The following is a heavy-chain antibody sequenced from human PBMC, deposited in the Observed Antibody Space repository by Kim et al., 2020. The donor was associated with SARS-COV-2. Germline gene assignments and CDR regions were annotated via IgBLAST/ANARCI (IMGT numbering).Heavy chain of an antibody. CDR3: TSPVVTNPDLGDY. CDR1: GFTFSNAW. Sequence: GGSLRLSCAASGFTFSNAWMSWVRQAPGKGLEWVGRIKSKTDGGTTDYAAPVKGRFTISRDDSKNTLYLQMNSLKTEDTAVYYCTSPVVTNPDLGDYWGQGTLVAVSS. D-gene: IGHD2-15*01. V-gene: IGHV3-15*01. J-gene: IGHJ4*02. CDR2: IKSKTDGGTT.